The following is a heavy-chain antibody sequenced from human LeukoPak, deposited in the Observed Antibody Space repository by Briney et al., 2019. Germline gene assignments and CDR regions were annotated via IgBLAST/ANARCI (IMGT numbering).Heavy chain of an antibody. J-gene: IGHJ4*02. CDR3: TTDGDSSSWYYFDY. Sequence: GGSRRLSCAASGFTFSNAWMSGSRQAPGKRLEWFARIKSKTEGATTDYAASVKGRFTISRDDSKNTLYLQMNSLKTEDTAVYYCTTDGDSSSWYYFDYWGQGTLGSVSS. CDR1: GFTFSNAW. V-gene: IGHV3-15*01. D-gene: IGHD6-13*01. CDR2: IKSKTEGATT.